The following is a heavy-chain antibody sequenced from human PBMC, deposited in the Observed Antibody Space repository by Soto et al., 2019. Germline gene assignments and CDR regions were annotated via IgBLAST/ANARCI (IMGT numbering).Heavy chain of an antibody. J-gene: IGHJ6*02. CDR1: GGSFSGYY. CDR3: AHYTTSYYYGMDV. V-gene: IGHV4-34*01. Sequence: PSETLSLTCAVYGGSFSGYYWSWIRQPPGKGLEWIGEINHSGSTNYNPSLKSRVTISVDTSKNQFSLKLSSVTAADTAVYYCAHYTTSYYYGMDVWGHGTTVTVSS. CDR2: INHSGST. D-gene: IGHD3-3*01.